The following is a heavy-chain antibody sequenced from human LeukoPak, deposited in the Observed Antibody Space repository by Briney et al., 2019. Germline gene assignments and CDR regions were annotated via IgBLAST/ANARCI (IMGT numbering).Heavy chain of an antibody. V-gene: IGHV3-21*01. CDR2: ISSSSSYI. Sequence: GGSLRLSCAASGFTFSRYWMTWVRQAPGKGLEWVSSISSSSSYIYYADSVKGRFTISRDKAKNSLYLQMNSLRAEDTAVYYCASFGGLRSRDYWGQGTLVTVSS. CDR3: ASFGGLRSRDY. D-gene: IGHD3-16*01. CDR1: GFTFSRYW. J-gene: IGHJ4*02.